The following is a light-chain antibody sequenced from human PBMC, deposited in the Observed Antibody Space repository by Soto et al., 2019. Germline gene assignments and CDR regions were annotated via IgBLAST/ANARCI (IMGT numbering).Light chain of an antibody. Sequence: QSVLTQPPPVSGAPGQRLAISRTGSSSNIGAEYDVHWFQQLPGTAPKLPIYGDNNRPSGVPDRFSGSKSGTSASLAITGLQPEDEADYYCQSYDISLTTFVFGFGAKVTVL. CDR3: QSYDISLTTFV. CDR2: GDN. J-gene: IGLJ1*01. V-gene: IGLV1-40*01. CDR1: SSNIGAEYD.